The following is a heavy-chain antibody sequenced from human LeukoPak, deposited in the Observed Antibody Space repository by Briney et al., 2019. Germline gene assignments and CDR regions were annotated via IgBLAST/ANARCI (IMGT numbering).Heavy chain of an antibody. CDR2: IYTSGST. CDR3: ARGEIITIFGVVFDWFDP. CDR1: SGSISSSSYY. J-gene: IGHJ5*02. V-gene: IGHV4-39*07. D-gene: IGHD3-3*01. Sequence: SETLSLTCTVSSGSISSSSYYWGWIRQPPGKGLEWIGRIYTSGSTNYNPSLKSRVTISVDTSKNQFSLKLSSVTAADTAVYYCARGEIITIFGVVFDWFDPWGQGTLVTVSS.